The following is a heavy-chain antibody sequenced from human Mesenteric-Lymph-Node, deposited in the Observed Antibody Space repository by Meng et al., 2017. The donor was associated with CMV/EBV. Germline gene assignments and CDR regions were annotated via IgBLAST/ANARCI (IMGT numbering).Heavy chain of an antibody. Sequence: GESLKISCAASGFTFDDYAMHWVRQAPGKGLEWVSSISSSSSYIYYADSVKGRFTISRDNAKNSLYLQMNSLRAEDTAVYYCARGEGVVVVAATTRADDYWGQGTLVTVSS. CDR3: ARGEGVVVVAATTRADDY. D-gene: IGHD2-15*01. V-gene: IGHV3-21*01. CDR2: ISSSSSYI. CDR1: GFTFDDYA. J-gene: IGHJ4*02.